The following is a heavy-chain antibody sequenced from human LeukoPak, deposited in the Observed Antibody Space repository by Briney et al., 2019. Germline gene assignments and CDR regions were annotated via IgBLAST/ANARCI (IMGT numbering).Heavy chain of an antibody. J-gene: IGHJ3*02. CDR1: GYTLIGYY. D-gene: IGHD3-10*01. CDR3: ASGREYYGSGSHDDAFDI. CDR2: INPNRGGT. V-gene: IGHV1-2*02. Sequence: VASVKDSCMASGYTLIGYYIHSVRQAPGQGLEWMGWINPNRGGTKYAQKYQGRVTMTRDTSITTAYMELSRLRSDDTAVYYCASGREYYGSGSHDDAFDIWGQGTMVTVSS.